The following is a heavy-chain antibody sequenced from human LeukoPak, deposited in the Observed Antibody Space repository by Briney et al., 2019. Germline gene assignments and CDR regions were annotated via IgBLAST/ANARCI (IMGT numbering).Heavy chain of an antibody. J-gene: IGHJ5*02. D-gene: IGHD3-3*01. CDR1: GFNVSSNY. CDR2: IKQDGSEK. V-gene: IGHV3-7*01. CDR3: ARKFWSGANWFDP. Sequence: GGSLRLSCAASGFNVSSNYMSWVRQAPGKGLEWVANIKQDGSEKYYVDSVKGRFTISRDNAKNSLYLQMNSLRAEDTAVYYCARKFWSGANWFDPWGQGTLVTVSS.